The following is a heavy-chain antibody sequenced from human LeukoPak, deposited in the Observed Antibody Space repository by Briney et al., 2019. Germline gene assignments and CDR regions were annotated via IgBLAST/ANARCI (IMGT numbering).Heavy chain of an antibody. D-gene: IGHD3-10*01. V-gene: IGHV1-46*01. J-gene: IGHJ6*02. CDR2: INPSGGST. CDR3: ARSETILGSGSYGYYYYGMDV. Sequence: ASVKVSCKASGYTFTSYYMHWVRQAPGQGLEWMGIINPSGGSTSYAQKFQGRVTMTRDTSTSTVYMELSSLRSEDTAVYYCARSETILGSGSYGYYYYGMDVWGQGTTVTVSS. CDR1: GYTFTSYY.